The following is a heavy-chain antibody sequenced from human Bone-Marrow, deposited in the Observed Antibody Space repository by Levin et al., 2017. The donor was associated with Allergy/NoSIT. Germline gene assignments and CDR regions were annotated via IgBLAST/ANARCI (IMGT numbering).Heavy chain of an antibody. J-gene: IGHJ6*02. CDR3: AKSMSTGWYFIYYGMDV. Sequence: GGYLRLSCAASGFTFSSYAMTWVRQAPGKGLEWVATTSGSGLSAYYAESVKGRFTISRDNSNNTLYVQMDSLRAEDTAVYYCAKSMSTGWYFIYYGMDVWGQGTTVTVSS. V-gene: IGHV3-23*01. D-gene: IGHD6-19*01. CDR1: GFTFSSYA. CDR2: TSGSGLSA.